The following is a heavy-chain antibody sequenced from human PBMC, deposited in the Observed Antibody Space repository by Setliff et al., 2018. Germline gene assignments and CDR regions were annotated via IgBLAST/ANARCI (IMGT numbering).Heavy chain of an antibody. CDR1: GGXXSSND. V-gene: IGHV1-69*05. CDR3: VREGVDSRSSTDYRYYMDV. Sequence: SVKVSCKASGGXXSSNDVSWVREAPGQGLEWMGVIIPIFGTANYAQQFQGRLTIITDESTNTAFMQLSSLRSDDTAVYYCVREGVDSRSSTDYRYYMDVWGKGTTVTVSS. CDR2: IIPIFGTA. D-gene: IGHD3-22*01. J-gene: IGHJ6*03.